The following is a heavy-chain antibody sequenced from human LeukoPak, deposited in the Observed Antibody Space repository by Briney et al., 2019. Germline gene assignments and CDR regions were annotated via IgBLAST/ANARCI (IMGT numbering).Heavy chain of an antibody. D-gene: IGHD3-10*01. Sequence: ASVKVSCKASGYTFTSYDINWVRQATGQGLEWMGWMNPNSGNTGYAQKFQGRVTITRNTSISTAYMELSSLRSEDTAVYYCATSTNDYYYGSGSHDYWGQGTLVTVSS. CDR2: MNPNSGNT. V-gene: IGHV1-8*03. J-gene: IGHJ4*02. CDR1: GYTFTSYD. CDR3: ATSTNDYYYGSGSHDY.